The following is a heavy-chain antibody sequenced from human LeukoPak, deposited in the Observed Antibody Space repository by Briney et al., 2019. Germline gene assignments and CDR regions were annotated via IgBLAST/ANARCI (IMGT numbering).Heavy chain of an antibody. CDR1: GGSISSSSYY. V-gene: IGHV4-39*01. CDR3: ARHRIQGSVDTAMVTIHRFDY. Sequence: SETLSLTCTVSGGSISSSSYYWGWIRQPPGKGLEWIGSIYYSGSTYYNPSLKSRVTISVDTSKNQFPLKLSSVTAADTAVYYCARHRIQGSVDTAMVTIHRFDYWGQGTLVTVSS. CDR2: IYYSGST. J-gene: IGHJ4*02. D-gene: IGHD5-18*01.